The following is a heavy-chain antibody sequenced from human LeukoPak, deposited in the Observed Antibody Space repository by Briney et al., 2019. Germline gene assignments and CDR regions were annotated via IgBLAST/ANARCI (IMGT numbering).Heavy chain of an antibody. CDR1: GGSISSYY. D-gene: IGHD3-22*01. V-gene: IGHV4-4*07. CDR2: IYTSGST. CDR3: ARDLPKSITMIVVDKTNDAFDI. J-gene: IGHJ3*02. Sequence: SETLSLTCSVSGGSISSYYWSWIRQPAGKGLEWIGRIYTSGSTNYNPSLKSRVTMSVDRSKNQFSLKLSSVTAADTAVYYCARDLPKSITMIVVDKTNDAFDIWGQGTMVTVSS.